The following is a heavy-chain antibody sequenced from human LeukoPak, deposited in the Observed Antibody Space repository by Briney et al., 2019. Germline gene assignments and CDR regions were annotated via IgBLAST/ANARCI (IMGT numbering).Heavy chain of an antibody. Sequence: SETLSLTCSVSGGSISSSSYYWDWIRQPPGKGLEWIGSIYYSGSTNYNPSLKSRVTMSVDTSKNQFSLKLSSVTAADTAVYYCAREGGSYLIWFDPWGQGTLVTVSS. J-gene: IGHJ5*02. CDR3: AREGGSYLIWFDP. D-gene: IGHD1-26*01. CDR1: GGSISSSSYY. CDR2: IYYSGST. V-gene: IGHV4-39*07.